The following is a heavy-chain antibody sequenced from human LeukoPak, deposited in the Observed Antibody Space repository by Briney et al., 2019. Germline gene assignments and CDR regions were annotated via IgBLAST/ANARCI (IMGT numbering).Heavy chain of an antibody. J-gene: IGHJ4*02. V-gene: IGHV3-23*01. CDR3: AKMYVAGYYYDSSGFGLDY. Sequence: GGSLRLSCAASGFTFSSYAMSWVRQAPGKGLEWVSAISGSGGSTYYADSVKGRFTISRDNSKNTLYLQMNSLRAEDTAVYFCAKMYVAGYYYDSSGFGLDYWGQGTLVTVSS. D-gene: IGHD3-22*01. CDR1: GFTFSSYA. CDR2: ISGSGGST.